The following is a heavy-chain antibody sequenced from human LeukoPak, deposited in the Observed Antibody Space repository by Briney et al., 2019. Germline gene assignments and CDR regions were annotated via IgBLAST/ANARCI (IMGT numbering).Heavy chain of an antibody. Sequence: ASVTVSCKASGYTFTGYYIHWVRQAPEQGLEWMGWINPNTGVTNYAQKFQGRVTVTRDTSISTAYMELSRLESDDTAIYYCARVPGTSYYYCYMDVWGRGTTVTVSS. J-gene: IGHJ6*03. CDR1: GYTFTGYY. D-gene: IGHD6-13*01. CDR2: INPNTGVT. CDR3: ARVPGTSYYYCYMDV. V-gene: IGHV1-2*02.